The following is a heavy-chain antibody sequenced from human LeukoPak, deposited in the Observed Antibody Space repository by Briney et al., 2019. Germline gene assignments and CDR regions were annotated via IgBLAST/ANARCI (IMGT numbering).Heavy chain of an antibody. D-gene: IGHD5-24*01. V-gene: IGHV3-23*01. J-gene: IGHJ6*02. CDR3: AKDSLGATIDYNGMDV. Sequence: GGSLRLSCAASGFTFSSYAMSWVRQAPGKGLEWVSAISGSGGSTYYADSVKGRFTISRDNSKNTLYLQMNSLRAEDTAVYYCAKDSLGATIDYNGMDVWGQGTTVSVSS. CDR2: ISGSGGST. CDR1: GFTFSSYA.